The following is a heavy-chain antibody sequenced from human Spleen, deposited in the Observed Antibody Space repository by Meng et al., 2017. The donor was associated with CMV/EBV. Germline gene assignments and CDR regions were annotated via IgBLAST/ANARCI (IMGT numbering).Heavy chain of an antibody. CDR1: GFMFSDYY. J-gene: IGHJ4*02. D-gene: IGHD6-6*01. Sequence: ESLKISCAASGFMFSDYYMSWIRQAPGKGLEWIGSVNYGVRTYYNPSLKRRVTMSVDTSKNQFSLRVSSVTAADTAIYYCVRDRDSSSSSWDYWGQGTLVTVSS. V-gene: IGHV4-38-2*02. CDR2: VNYGVRT. CDR3: VRDRDSSSSSWDY.